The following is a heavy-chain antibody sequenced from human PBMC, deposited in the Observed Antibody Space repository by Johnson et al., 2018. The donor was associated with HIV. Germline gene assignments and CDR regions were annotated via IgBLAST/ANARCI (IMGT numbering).Heavy chain of an antibody. Sequence: VQLVESGGGLIQPGGSLRLSCAASGFTVSSNYMSWVRQAPGKGLEWVSVIYSGGSTYYADSVKGRFTISKDHSKNRLYLQMNSLRAEDTAVYYCARVAQGVVVDAFDIWGQGTMVTVSS. D-gene: IGHD2-15*01. J-gene: IGHJ3*02. CDR1: GFTVSSNY. V-gene: IGHV3-53*01. CDR3: ARVAQGVVVDAFDI. CDR2: IYSGGST.